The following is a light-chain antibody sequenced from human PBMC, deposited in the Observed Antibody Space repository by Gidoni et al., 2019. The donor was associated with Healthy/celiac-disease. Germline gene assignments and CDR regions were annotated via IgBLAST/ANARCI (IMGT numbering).Light chain of an antibody. V-gene: IGLV1-47*01. CDR3: AAWDDSLSGPV. J-gene: IGLJ3*02. Sequence: QSVLTQPPSASGTLGQRVTISCSGSSSNIGSNYVYWYQQHPGTAPKLLIYRNKQRPSAVPDRFSGAKSGTSASLAISGLRSEDEADYYCAAWDDSLSGPVFGGGTKLTVL. CDR1: SSNIGSNY. CDR2: RNK.